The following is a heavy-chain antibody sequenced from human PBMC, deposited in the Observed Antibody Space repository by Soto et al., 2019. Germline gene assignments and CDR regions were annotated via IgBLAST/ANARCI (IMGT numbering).Heavy chain of an antibody. V-gene: IGHV3-9*01. J-gene: IGHJ5*02. CDR2: ISWNSGSI. Sequence: EVQLVESGGGLVQPGRSLRLSCAASGFTFDDYAMHWVRQAPGKGLEWVSGISWNSGSIGYADSVKGRFTISRDNAKNALYLQMNRLRAEDTALYYGAKDGGGWARGAAGPFDPWGQGTLVTVSS. CDR1: GFTFDDYA. D-gene: IGHD6-13*01. CDR3: AKDGGGWARGAAGPFDP.